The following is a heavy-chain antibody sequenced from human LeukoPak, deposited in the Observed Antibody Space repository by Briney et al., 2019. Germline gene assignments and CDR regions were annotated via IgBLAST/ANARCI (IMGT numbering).Heavy chain of an antibody. CDR1: GGSISSYY. V-gene: IGHV4-59*08. CDR2: IYYSGST. D-gene: IGHD1-26*01. J-gene: IGHJ5*02. CDR3: ARHEYSGSYYGLSWFDP. Sequence: SETLSLTCTVSGGSISSYYWSWIRQPPGKGLEWIGYIYYSGSTYYNPSLKSRVTISVDTSKNQLSLKLSSLTAADTAVYYCARHEYSGSYYGLSWFDPWGQGTLVTVSS.